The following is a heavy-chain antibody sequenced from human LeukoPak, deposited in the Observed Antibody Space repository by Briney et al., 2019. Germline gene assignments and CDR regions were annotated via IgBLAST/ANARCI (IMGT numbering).Heavy chain of an antibody. Sequence: ASVKVSCKASGYTFTGYYMHWVRQAPGQGLEWMGWINPNSGGTNYAQKFQGRVTMTEDTSTDTAYMELSSLRSEDTAVYYCATLPSSSWSPFDYWGQGTLVTVSS. CDR1: GYTFTGYY. CDR2: INPNSGGT. D-gene: IGHD6-13*01. J-gene: IGHJ4*02. CDR3: ATLPSSSWSPFDY. V-gene: IGHV1-2*02.